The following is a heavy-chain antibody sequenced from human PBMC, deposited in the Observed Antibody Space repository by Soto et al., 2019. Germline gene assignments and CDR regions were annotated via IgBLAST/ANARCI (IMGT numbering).Heavy chain of an antibody. CDR3: SRASSSSSAADY. J-gene: IGHJ4*02. CDR2: IYDTESD. Sequence: QVQLQESGPGLVKPSQTLSLTCNVSGDSISSGGYYWSWIRHHPGKGLDWIGYIYDTESDYYNPSLTSRVTTSMDTATKQLAMRLRSVTAADTTVYYCSRASSSSSAADYWCQEILGTVSS. CDR1: GDSISSGGYY. V-gene: IGHV4-31*03. D-gene: IGHD6-6*01.